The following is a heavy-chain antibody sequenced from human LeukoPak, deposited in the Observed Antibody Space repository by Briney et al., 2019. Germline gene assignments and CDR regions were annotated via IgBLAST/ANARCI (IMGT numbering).Heavy chain of an antibody. D-gene: IGHD1-26*01. V-gene: IGHV3-30-3*01. CDR3: ARDLSGSYVFDY. J-gene: IGHJ4*02. CDR1: GFTFSSHT. Sequence: GGSLRLSCAASGFTFSSHTMHWVRQAPGKGLEWVAVITHDGSNKDHADSVKGRLTVSRDNSKNTLYLQMNSLRTEDMAVYYCARDLSGSYVFDYWGQGTLVTVSS. CDR2: ITHDGSNK.